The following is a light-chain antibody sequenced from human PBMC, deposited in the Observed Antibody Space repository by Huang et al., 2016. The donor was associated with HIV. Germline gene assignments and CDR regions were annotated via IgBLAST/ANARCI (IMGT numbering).Light chain of an antibody. J-gene: IGKJ1*01. V-gene: IGKV3-15*01. CDR1: QSVSSD. Sequence: EIVMTQSPATLSVSPGEIVTLFCRASQSVSSDLAWYRQNPGQAPRLLIYGTPNRATGVPGRVSGSGSGTEFTLTIRSLQSEDFAVYYCQHYDDRTPTWTFGQGTKVEI. CDR3: QHYDDRTPTWT. CDR2: GTP.